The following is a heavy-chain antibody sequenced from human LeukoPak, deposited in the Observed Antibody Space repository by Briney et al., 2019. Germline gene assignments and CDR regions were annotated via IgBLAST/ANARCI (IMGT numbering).Heavy chain of an antibody. CDR2: IYDSGST. Sequence: KPSETLSLTCTVSGGSISNYYWSWIRQPPGRRLEWIGYIYDSGSTNYNPSLKSRVTMSLDTSKNQFSLKLSSVTAADTAVYYCTRTSASTAIDYWGPGTLVTVSS. V-gene: IGHV4-59*01. J-gene: IGHJ4*02. CDR3: TRTSASTAIDY. D-gene: IGHD4-17*01. CDR1: GGSISNYY.